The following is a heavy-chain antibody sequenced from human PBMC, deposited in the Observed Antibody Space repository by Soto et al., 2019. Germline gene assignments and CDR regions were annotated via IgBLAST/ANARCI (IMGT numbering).Heavy chain of an antibody. CDR3: ARQRTSVVTQAYFDV. V-gene: IGHV4-39*01. D-gene: IGHD2-21*02. CDR2: IYYSGST. Sequence: SETLSLTCPVTGASISSGSYSWGWIRQPPGKVLEWLGSIYYSGSTYNNPSLRSLVSMSIDTSKDQFSLKLKSVTAADTALYVFARQRTSVVTQAYFDVWGPGSLVTVSS. CDR1: GASISSGSYS. J-gene: IGHJ4*02.